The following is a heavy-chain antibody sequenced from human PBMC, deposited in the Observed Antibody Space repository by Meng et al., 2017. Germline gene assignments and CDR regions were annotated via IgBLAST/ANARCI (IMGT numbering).Heavy chain of an antibody. V-gene: IGHV3-74*02. CDR3: LDEAPRSDY. D-gene: IGHD1-1*01. J-gene: IGHJ4*02. Sequence: GLLLESGGGMVQPGRSLRRSCSASGFTFNNYWMHRVRQVPGKGLVWVSRISGDGSITNYADSVKGRFTISRDNAKNTLYLQMNSLRPEDTAVYYCLDEAPRSDYWGQGSLVTVSS. CDR2: ISGDGSIT. CDR1: GFTFNNYW.